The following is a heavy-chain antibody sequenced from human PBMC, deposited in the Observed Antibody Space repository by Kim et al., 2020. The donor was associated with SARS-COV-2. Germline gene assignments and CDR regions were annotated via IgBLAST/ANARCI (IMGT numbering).Heavy chain of an antibody. J-gene: IGHJ4*02. CDR2: IYWVDDN. D-gene: IGHD5-12*01. CDR1: GISLSNSGVG. V-gene: IGHV2-5*02. Sequence: SGPTLVKPTQTLTLTCTFSGISLSNSGVGVGWIRRPPGKALAWLALIYWVDDNRYSPSLKSRLTITQDTTKNQAVLTMTYMDPVDTATYYCSHVPRGGWLEFWGQGTLVTVSS. CDR3: SHVPRGGWLEF.